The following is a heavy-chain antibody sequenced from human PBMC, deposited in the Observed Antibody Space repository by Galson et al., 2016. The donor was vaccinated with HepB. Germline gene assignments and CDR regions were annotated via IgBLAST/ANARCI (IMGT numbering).Heavy chain of an antibody. CDR2: ISGSGGET. CDR3: AKDRQAGLARTRLGYDY. CDR1: GFSFSDYG. Sequence: SLRLSCAASGFSFSDYGINWVRQAPEKGLEWVSVISGSGGETHYADSVKGRSTISRDNSKNTLYLEMRSLRAEDTAVYYCAKDRQAGLARTRLGYDYWGPGTLVTVSS. D-gene: IGHD6-19*01. V-gene: IGHV3-23*01. J-gene: IGHJ4*02.